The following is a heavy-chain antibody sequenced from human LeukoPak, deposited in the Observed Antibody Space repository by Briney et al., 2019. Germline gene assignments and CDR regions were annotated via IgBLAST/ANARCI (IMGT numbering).Heavy chain of an antibody. J-gene: IGHJ4*02. Sequence: KSSETLSLTCSVSGGSINSGYWSWIRQPPGXGLEWIGTIYYSGSIYYNQSLRGRVALSVDTSKNQFSLKLTSVTAADTAVYYCGRLNTDWGFLFDSWGQGTLVTVSS. CDR2: IYYSGSI. CDR1: GGSINSGY. CDR3: GRLNTDWGFLFDS. D-gene: IGHD7-27*01. V-gene: IGHV4-39*01.